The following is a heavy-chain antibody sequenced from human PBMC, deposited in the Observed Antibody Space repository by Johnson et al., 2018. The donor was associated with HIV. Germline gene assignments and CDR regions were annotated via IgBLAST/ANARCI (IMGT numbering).Heavy chain of an antibody. D-gene: IGHD3-16*01. J-gene: IGHJ3*02. V-gene: IGHV3-20*04. CDR3: VKDRGRPGTPAGLDI. CDR1: GFTFDDYG. Sequence: VQLVESGGGVVRPGESLRLSCAASGFTFDDYGMSWVRQAPGKGLEWVSGITWNGGSTGYADSVKGRFTISSDNAKNTLFLQMNSLRVEDTAEYYCVKDRGRPGTPAGLDIWGQGTVVTVSS. CDR2: ITWNGGST.